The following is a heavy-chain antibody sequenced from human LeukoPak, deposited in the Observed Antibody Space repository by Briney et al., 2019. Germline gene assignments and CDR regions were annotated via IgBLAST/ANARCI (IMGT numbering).Heavy chain of an antibody. V-gene: IGHV4-39*01. CDR2: IYYSGST. Sequence: SETLSLTCTVSDGSISSSSYYWGWIRQPPGKGLEWIGSIYYSGSTYYNPSLKSRVTISVDTSKNQFSLKLSSVTAADTAVYYCARQPGYCSSTSCWFDYWGQGTLVTVSS. CDR1: DGSISSSSYY. CDR3: ARQPGYCSSTSCWFDY. J-gene: IGHJ4*02. D-gene: IGHD2-2*01.